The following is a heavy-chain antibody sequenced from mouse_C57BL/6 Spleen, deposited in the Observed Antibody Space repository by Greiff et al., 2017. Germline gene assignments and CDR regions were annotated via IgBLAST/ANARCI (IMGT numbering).Heavy chain of an antibody. J-gene: IGHJ4*01. CDR2: IDPENGDT. CDR1: GFNINDDY. V-gene: IGHV14-4*01. CDR3: TTRKRYAMDY. Sequence: VQLQQSGAELVRPGASVKLSCTASGFNINDDYMHWVKQRPEQGLEWIGWIDPENGDTEYASKFQGKATITADTSSNTAYLQLSSLTSEDTAVYYCTTRKRYAMDYWGQGTSVTVSS.